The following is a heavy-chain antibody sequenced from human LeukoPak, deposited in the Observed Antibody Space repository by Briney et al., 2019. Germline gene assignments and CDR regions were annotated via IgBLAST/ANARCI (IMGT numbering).Heavy chain of an antibody. CDR2: IYYSGGT. D-gene: IGHD2-2*01. CDR3: ARDLCSSTSCYERGFDY. CDR1: GGSISSYY. Sequence: PSETLSLTCTVSGGSISSYYWSWIRQPPGKGLEWIGYIYYSGGTNYNPSLKSRVTISVDTSKNQFSLKLSSVTAADTAVYYCARDLCSSTSCYERGFDYWGQGTLVTVSS. V-gene: IGHV4-59*01. J-gene: IGHJ4*02.